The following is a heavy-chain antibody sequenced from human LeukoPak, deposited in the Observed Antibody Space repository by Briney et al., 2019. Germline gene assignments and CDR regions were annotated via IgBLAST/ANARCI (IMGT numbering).Heavy chain of an antibody. CDR1: GGSISSYY. CDR2: IYYSGST. V-gene: IGHV4-59*01. J-gene: IGHJ6*03. Sequence: PSETLSLTCTVSGGSISSYYWSWIRQPPGKGLEWIGYIYYSGSTNYNSSLKSRVTISVDTSKNQFSLKLSSVTAADTAVYYSASCERGYSYGYDYYYYMDVWGKGTTVTVSS. D-gene: IGHD5-18*01. CDR3: ASCERGYSYGYDYYYYMDV.